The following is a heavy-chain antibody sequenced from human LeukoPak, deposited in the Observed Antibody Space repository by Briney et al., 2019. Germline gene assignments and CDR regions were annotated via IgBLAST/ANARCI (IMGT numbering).Heavy chain of an antibody. D-gene: IGHD6-19*01. J-gene: IGHJ4*02. CDR1: GFTFSSYG. Sequence: PGGSLRLSCAASGFTFSSYGMHWVRQAPDKGLEWVAVISYEGTHKHYADPVKGRFTISRDISQKTLYLEMNSLRPDDTAVYYCAKEEYSSGWYKGHWGQGTLVTVSS. V-gene: IGHV3-30*18. CDR3: AKEEYSSGWYKGH. CDR2: ISYEGTHK.